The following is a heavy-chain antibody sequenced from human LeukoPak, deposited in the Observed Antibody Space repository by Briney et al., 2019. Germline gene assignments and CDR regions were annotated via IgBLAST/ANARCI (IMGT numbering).Heavy chain of an antibody. J-gene: IGHJ4*02. D-gene: IGHD4-17*01. CDR1: GFTFSSYG. V-gene: IGHV3-48*03. CDR3: ARLYGDYRRGYFDY. Sequence: PGGSLRLSCAASGFTFSSYGMNWVRQAPGKGLEWVSYISSSGSTIYYADSVKGRFTISRDNAKNSLYLQMNSLRAEDTAVYYCARLYGDYRRGYFDYWGQGTLITVSS. CDR2: ISSSGSTI.